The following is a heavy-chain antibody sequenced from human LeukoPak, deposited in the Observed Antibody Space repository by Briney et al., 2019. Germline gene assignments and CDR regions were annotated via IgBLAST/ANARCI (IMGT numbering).Heavy chain of an antibody. CDR3: ARHSTVAGTEWFDP. D-gene: IGHD6-19*01. J-gene: IGHJ5*02. Sequence: SETLSLTCTVSGGSFSSYYWSWLRQPPGKGLEWIGYMFHSGSTYYNPSLKSRVTISVDTSKNQFSLKLSSVTAADTAVYYCARHSTVAGTEWFDPWGQGTLVTVSS. V-gene: IGHV4-59*08. CDR1: GGSFSSYY. CDR2: MFHSGST.